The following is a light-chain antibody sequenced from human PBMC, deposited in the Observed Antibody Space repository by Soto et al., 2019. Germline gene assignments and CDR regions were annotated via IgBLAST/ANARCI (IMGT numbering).Light chain of an antibody. J-gene: IGKJ1*01. CDR3: QQYYSYWT. CDR1: QTISNW. CDR2: DAS. V-gene: IGKV1-5*01. Sequence: DIQMTQSPSTLSASVGYRVTITCRASQTISNWLAWYQQKPGKAPKLLIYDASSLEGGVPSRFSGSGSGTEFPLTLSSLQPDDFATYYCQQYYSYWTFGQGTKVEIK.